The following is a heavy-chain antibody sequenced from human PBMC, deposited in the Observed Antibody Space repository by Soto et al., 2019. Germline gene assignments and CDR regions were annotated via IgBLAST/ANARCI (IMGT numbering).Heavy chain of an antibody. CDR3: ARLSFSYGVDV. J-gene: IGHJ6*02. CDR2: IYHGGST. V-gene: IGHV4-4*02. CDR1: GGSISSANW. Sequence: PSETLSLTCAVSGGSISSANWWTWVRQPPGKGLEWIGEIYHGGSTSYNPSLKSRVTLSLDKFKNHFSLNLTSVTAADTAVYYYARLSFSYGVDVWGQGTTATVSS.